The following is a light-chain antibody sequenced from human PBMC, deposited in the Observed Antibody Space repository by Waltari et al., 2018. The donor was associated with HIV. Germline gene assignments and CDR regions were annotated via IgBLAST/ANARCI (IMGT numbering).Light chain of an antibody. CDR2: DKQ. J-gene: IGLJ1*01. V-gene: IGLV1-51*01. CDR3: GTWDSGLNAYV. Sequence: QSVLTQPPSVSAAPGQKIGISCSGANSNIGSNSVSWYQQSPGRAPQLLISDKQRRPSETPDRSSGSKSCTSGTLDITGLQTGDEADYYCGTWDSGLNAYVFGSGTKVTVL. CDR1: NSNIGSNS.